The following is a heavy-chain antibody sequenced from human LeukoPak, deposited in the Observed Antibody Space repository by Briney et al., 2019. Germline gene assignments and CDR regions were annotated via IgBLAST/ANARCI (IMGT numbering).Heavy chain of an antibody. V-gene: IGHV3-21*01. CDR1: GFAFSSYN. Sequence: PGGSLRLSCAASGFAFSSYNMNWVRQAPGKGLECVSSISTSSSYIYYADSVKGRFTISRDNAKNSLFLQMNSLRAEDTAVYYCARGPYYYDTSGYYSGYWGQGSLVTVSS. CDR3: ARGPYYYDTSGYYSGY. CDR2: ISTSSSYI. J-gene: IGHJ4*02. D-gene: IGHD3-22*01.